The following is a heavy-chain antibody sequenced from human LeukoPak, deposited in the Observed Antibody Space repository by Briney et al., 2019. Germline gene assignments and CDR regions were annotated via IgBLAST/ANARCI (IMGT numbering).Heavy chain of an antibody. CDR3: ARDARGVMATVELNN. CDR2: IIPIFGIA. Sequence: GASVKVSCKASGGTFSSYAISWVRQAPGQGLEWMGRIIPIFGIANYAQKFQGRVTITADKSTSTAYMELSSLRSGDTAVYYCARDARGVMATVELNNWGQGTLVTVSS. D-gene: IGHD5-24*01. CDR1: GGTFSSYA. V-gene: IGHV1-69*04. J-gene: IGHJ4*02.